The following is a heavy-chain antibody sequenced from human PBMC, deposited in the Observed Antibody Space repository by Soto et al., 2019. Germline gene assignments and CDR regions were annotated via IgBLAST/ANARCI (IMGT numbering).Heavy chain of an antibody. Sequence: QITLNESGPTQVNPRQTLTLTCTFSGFSLTTSGVGVGWIRQSPGKAPEWLALIYWDVDKRYSTSLKSRLTITKDTSKNQVVLTMADLDPADTATYYCAHRVLRTVFGLVTTTAIYFDFWGQGTPVAVSS. D-gene: IGHD3-3*01. J-gene: IGHJ4*02. CDR2: IYWDVDK. CDR3: AHRVLRTVFGLVTTTAIYFDF. CDR1: GFSLTTSGVG. V-gene: IGHV2-5*02.